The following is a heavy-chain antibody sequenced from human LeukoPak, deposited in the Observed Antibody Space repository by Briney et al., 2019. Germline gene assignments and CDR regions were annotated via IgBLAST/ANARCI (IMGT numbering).Heavy chain of an antibody. Sequence: SETLSLTCTVSGVSISSSYWSWIRQPPGKGLDWIGYIYYSGITSYNPSLKSRVTMSLDTSKNQFSLELNSVTAADTAVYYCARGLYSSGWYFDYWGQGTLVTVSS. V-gene: IGHV4-59*01. CDR3: ARGLYSSGWYFDY. CDR2: IYYSGIT. J-gene: IGHJ4*02. D-gene: IGHD6-19*01. CDR1: GVSISSSY.